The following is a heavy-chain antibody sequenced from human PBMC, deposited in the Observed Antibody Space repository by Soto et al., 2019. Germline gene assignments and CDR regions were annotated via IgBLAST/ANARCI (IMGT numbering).Heavy chain of an antibody. CDR3: ARAIGYCTNGVCYSRGGGSFY. Sequence: QVQLQESGPGLVKPSQTLSLTCTVSGGSISSGDYYWSWIRQPPGKGLEWIGYIYYSGSTYYNPSLKSRVTISVATPKNQFPLKLGSVTAADTAVYYWARAIGYCTNGVCYSRGGGSFYWGQGTLVTVSS. D-gene: IGHD2-8*01. CDR2: IYYSGST. J-gene: IGHJ4*02. V-gene: IGHV4-30-4*01. CDR1: GGSISSGDYY.